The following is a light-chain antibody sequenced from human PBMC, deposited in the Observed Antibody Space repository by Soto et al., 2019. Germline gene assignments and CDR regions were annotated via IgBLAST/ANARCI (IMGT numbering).Light chain of an antibody. CDR2: AAS. CDR1: QVISTS. CDR3: QQLFDYPIT. J-gene: IGKJ5*01. V-gene: IGKV1-9*01. Sequence: DIQLTQSPSFLSPSIGESVTITCRASQVISTSLAWYQVKPGKAPKLLIYAASTLESGVPSRVSATVSGTEFRLTSTRLQPEECAAYDFQQLFDYPITFGQGTRLESK.